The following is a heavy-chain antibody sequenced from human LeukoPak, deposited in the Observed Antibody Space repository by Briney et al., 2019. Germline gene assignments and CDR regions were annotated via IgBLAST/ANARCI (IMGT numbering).Heavy chain of an antibody. Sequence: SETLSLTCTVSGGSISSTSYYWGWIRQPPGKGLEWLGSIYYSGGTYYNPSLKSRVTISVDTSKNQFSLKLSSVTAADKAVYYCARSKRLRTNWFDPWGQGTLVTVSS. CDR1: GGSISSTSYY. J-gene: IGHJ5*02. D-gene: IGHD4-17*01. CDR3: ARSKRLRTNWFDP. CDR2: IYYSGGT. V-gene: IGHV4-39*07.